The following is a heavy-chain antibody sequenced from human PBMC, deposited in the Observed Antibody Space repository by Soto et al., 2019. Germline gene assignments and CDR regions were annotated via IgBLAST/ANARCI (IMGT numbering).Heavy chain of an antibody. Sequence: GGSLRLSCAASGFTFSSYWMSWVRQAPGKGLEWVANIKQGGSEKYYVDSVKGRFTISRDNAKNSLYLQMNSLRAEDTAVYYCARQMAYITGQGGIDYWGQGTLVTVSS. CDR3: ARQMAYITGQGGIDY. J-gene: IGHJ4*02. V-gene: IGHV3-7*01. D-gene: IGHD1-20*01. CDR1: GFTFSSYW. CDR2: IKQGGSEK.